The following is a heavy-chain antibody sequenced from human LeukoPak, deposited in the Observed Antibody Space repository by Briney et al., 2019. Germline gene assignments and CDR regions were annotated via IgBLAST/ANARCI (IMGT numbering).Heavy chain of an antibody. J-gene: IGHJ3*02. D-gene: IGHD3-22*01. V-gene: IGHV3-7*01. CDR3: ASDYYDSSGFLPDAFDI. Sequence: PGGSLRLSCAASGFTFSSYWMSWVRQAPGKGLEWVANIKQDGSEKYYVDSVKGRFTISRDNAKNSLYLQMNSLRAEDTAVYYCASDYYDSSGFLPDAFDIWGQGRMVTVSS. CDR1: GFTFSSYW. CDR2: IKQDGSEK.